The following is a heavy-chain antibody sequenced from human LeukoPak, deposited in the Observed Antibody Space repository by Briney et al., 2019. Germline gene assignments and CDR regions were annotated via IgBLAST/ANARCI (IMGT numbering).Heavy chain of an antibody. V-gene: IGHV3-23*01. CDR2: ISGSGGST. CDR3: ARSIAVAGWPHHFDY. CDR1: RFTFSSYA. D-gene: IGHD6-19*01. J-gene: IGHJ4*02. Sequence: GGSLRLSCAASRFTFSSYAMSWVRQAPGKGLEWVSAISGSGGSTYYADSVKGRFTISRDNSKNTLYLQMNSLRAEDTAVYYCARSIAVAGWPHHFDYWGQGTLVTVSS.